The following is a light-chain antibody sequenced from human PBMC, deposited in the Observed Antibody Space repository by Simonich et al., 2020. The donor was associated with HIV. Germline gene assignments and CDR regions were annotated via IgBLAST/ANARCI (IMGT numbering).Light chain of an antibody. CDR2: KAS. Sequence: DIQMTQSPSSLSASVGDRVTVTCRASQGISNSLAWYQQKPGKAPKLLIYKASSLESWVPSRFSGSGSGTEFTLTISSLQPDDFATYYCQQYNSYSTFGQGTKLEIK. J-gene: IGKJ2*01. CDR3: QQYNSYST. V-gene: IGKV1-5*03. CDR1: QGISNS.